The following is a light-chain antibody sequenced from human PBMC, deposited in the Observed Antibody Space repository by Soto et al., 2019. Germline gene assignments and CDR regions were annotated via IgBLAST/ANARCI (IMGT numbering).Light chain of an antibody. J-gene: IGKJ1*01. Sequence: EIVVTQSPASLSVSPGERATLSCRASQSVGSNLAWYQQKPGQAPRLLIYGASSRATGIPDRFSGSGSGTEFTLTISRLEPEDFAVYYCQQYGSSSWTFGQGTKVDIK. CDR2: GAS. CDR1: QSVGSN. CDR3: QQYGSSSWT. V-gene: IGKV3-20*01.